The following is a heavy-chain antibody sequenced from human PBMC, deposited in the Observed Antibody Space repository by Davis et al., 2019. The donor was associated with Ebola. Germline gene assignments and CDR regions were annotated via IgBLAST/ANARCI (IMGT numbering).Heavy chain of an antibody. CDR1: GFTFSSYA. CDR3: AKDFNRYSGSSNFDY. D-gene: IGHD1-26*01. Sequence: PGGSLRLSCAASGFTFSSYAMSWVRQAPGKGLEWVSAISGSGGSTYYADSVKGRFTISRDNSKNTLYLQVNSLRAEDTAVYYCAKDFNRYSGSSNFDYWGQGTLVTVSS. CDR2: ISGSGGST. J-gene: IGHJ4*02. V-gene: IGHV3-23*01.